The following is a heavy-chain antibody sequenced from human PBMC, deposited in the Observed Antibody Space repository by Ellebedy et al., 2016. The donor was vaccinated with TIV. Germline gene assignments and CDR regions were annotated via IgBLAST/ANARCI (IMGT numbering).Heavy chain of an antibody. V-gene: IGHV1-18*01. J-gene: IGHJ4*02. D-gene: IGHD1-26*01. Sequence: ASVKVSXXASGFTFTSSAVQWVRQARGQRLEWMGWISAYNGNTNYAQKLQGRVTMTTNTSTSTAYMELRSLRSDDTAVYYCARDTVGAEVDFDYWGQGTLVTVSS. CDR3: ARDTVGAEVDFDY. CDR2: ISAYNGNT. CDR1: GFTFTSSA.